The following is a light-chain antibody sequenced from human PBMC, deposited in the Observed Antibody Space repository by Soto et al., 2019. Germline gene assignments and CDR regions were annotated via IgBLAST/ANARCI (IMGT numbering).Light chain of an antibody. CDR2: QTS. CDR3: HQRQSWPRT. CDR1: QYINTR. J-gene: IGKJ1*01. Sequence: EIVLTQSPDTLSSFPGDRVTLSCRASQYINTRLAWYQHRPGQAPRLLIYQTSIRAAGIPARFSASGSGTDFTLTISDVQPEDFALYYCHQRQSWPRTFGQGTKVDSK. V-gene: IGKV3-11*01.